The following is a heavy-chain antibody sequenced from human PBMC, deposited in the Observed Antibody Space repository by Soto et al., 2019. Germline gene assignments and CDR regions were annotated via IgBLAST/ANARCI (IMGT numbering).Heavy chain of an antibody. V-gene: IGHV3-33*01. CDR2: ISYDGSDK. D-gene: IGHD6-13*01. CDR3: ASGRRSQQLEAYYFDY. Sequence: QVQLVESGGGVVQPGRSLRLSCAASGFTFRNYGMHWVRQAPGKGLEWVAVISYDGSDKYYADYVKGRFTISRDNSKNTLVLQMNSLRVEDTAVYYCASGRRSQQLEAYYFDYWGQGTLVTVSS. CDR1: GFTFRNYG. J-gene: IGHJ4*02.